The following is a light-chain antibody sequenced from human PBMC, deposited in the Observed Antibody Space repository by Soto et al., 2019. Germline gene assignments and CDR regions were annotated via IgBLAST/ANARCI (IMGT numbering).Light chain of an antibody. CDR2: EVS. CDR1: SSDVGAYKY. CDR3: SSYSSSSTLFV. J-gene: IGLJ1*01. Sequence: QSALTQPASVSGSPGQSITISCTGTSSDVGAYKYVSWYQQHPGKAPKVMIYEVSNRPSGVSNRFSGSKSGNTASLTISGLQAEDDADYFCSSYSSSSTLFVFGTGTKGTVL. V-gene: IGLV2-14*01.